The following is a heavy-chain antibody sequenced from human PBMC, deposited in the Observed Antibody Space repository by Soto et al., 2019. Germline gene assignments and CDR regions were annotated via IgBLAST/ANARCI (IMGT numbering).Heavy chain of an antibody. Sequence: EVQLVESGGGLVQPGTSLRLSCKVSGFTLSTYSMNWFRQAPGRGLEWVSFVSSSGVTIYYADSVKGRFTISRDTAQNSLLLQMDSLRDADTAVYYCERDSRFSSGEDYFYYYGMDVWGQGTTVTVSS. J-gene: IGHJ6*02. CDR2: VSSSGVTI. CDR1: GFTLSTYS. CDR3: ERDSRFSSGEDYFYYYGMDV. D-gene: IGHD3-22*01. V-gene: IGHV3-48*02.